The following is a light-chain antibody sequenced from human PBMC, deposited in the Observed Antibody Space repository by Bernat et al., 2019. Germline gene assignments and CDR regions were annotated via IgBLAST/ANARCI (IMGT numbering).Light chain of an antibody. Sequence: DIQMTQSPSSLFASVGDRVTITCRASQSISSYLNWYQQKPGKAPKLLIYAASSLQSGVPSRFSGSGSGTDFTLTISSLQPEDFATYYCQQSYSTSWRFGQGTKVEIK. CDR2: AAS. CDR1: QSISSY. J-gene: IGKJ1*01. CDR3: QQSYSTSWR. V-gene: IGKV1-39*01.